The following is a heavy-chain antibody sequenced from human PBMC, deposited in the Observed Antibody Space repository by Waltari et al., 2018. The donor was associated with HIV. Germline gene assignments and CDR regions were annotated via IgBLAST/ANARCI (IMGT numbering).Heavy chain of an antibody. CDR3: AKDRVGYSSGWYSLAY. CDR1: FSTFA. Sequence: FSTFAMHWVRQAPGKGLEWVALISYDGSNKYYADSIKGRFTISRDNSKNTLYLQMISLRAEDTAIYYCAKDRVGYSSGWYSLAYWGQGTLVTVSS. V-gene: IGHV3-30*18. CDR2: ISYDGSNK. J-gene: IGHJ4*02. D-gene: IGHD6-19*01.